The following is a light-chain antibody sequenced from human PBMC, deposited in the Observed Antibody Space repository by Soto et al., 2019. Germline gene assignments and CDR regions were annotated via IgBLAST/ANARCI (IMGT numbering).Light chain of an antibody. CDR2: WAS. V-gene: IGKV4-1*01. Sequence: DIVMTQSPDSLAVSLGERATINCKSSQSLLSISNNQNYLAWYQHKPGQPPQLIIHWASTRESGVPDRFSGSGSWTEFTPPLRSLPAEDVAIYYRQPYFSNPTFGQGTKLEIK. CDR1: QSLLSISNNQNY. J-gene: IGKJ2*01. CDR3: QPYFSNPT.